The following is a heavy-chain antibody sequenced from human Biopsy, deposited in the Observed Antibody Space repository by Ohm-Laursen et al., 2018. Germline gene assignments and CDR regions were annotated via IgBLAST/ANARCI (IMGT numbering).Heavy chain of an antibody. J-gene: IGHJ3*02. V-gene: IGHV3-30*18. D-gene: IGHD6-19*01. CDR2: TSFDGSNK. Sequence: SLRLSCAASGFTFGNYAMHWVRQPPGKGLEWLAVTSFDGSNKFYAESVRGRFTISRDRSRDTSYLQMNRLTNEETALYYCAKDGGQWLGGAFDIWGHGQWSSSPQ. CDR3: AKDGGQWLGGAFDI. CDR1: GFTFGNYA.